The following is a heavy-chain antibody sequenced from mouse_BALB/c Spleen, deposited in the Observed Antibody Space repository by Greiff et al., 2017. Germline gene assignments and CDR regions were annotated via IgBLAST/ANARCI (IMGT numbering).Heavy chain of an antibody. CDR2: ISSGSSTI. V-gene: IGHV5-17*02. J-gene: IGHJ3*01. CDR1: GFTFSSFG. D-gene: IGHD5-1*01. CDR3: ASQCVTYVSSFAY. Sequence: EVKLVESGGGLVQPGGSRKLSCAASGFTFSSFGMHWVRQAPEKGLEWVAYISSGSSTIYYADTVKGRFTISRDNPKNTLFLQMTSLRSEVTAMYYCASQCVTYVSSFAYWGQGTLVTVSA.